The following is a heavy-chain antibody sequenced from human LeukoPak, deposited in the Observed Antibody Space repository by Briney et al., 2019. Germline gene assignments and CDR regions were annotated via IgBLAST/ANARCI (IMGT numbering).Heavy chain of an antibody. CDR1: GGSISSSSYY. D-gene: IGHD2-2*02. V-gene: IGHV4-39*01. CDR3: ARVGVYCSSTSCYTSDYYYGMDV. J-gene: IGHJ6*02. CDR2: IYYSGST. Sequence: PSETLSLTCTVSGGSISSSSYYWGWIRQPPGKGLEWIGSIYYSGSTYYNPSLKSRVTISVGTSKNQFSLKLSSVTAADTAVYYCARVGVYCSSTSCYTSDYYYGMDVWGQGTTVTVSS.